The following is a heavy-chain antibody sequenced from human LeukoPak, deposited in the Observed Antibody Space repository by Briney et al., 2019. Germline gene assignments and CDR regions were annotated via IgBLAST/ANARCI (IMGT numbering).Heavy chain of an antibody. V-gene: IGHV4-4*07. J-gene: IGHJ1*01. D-gene: IGHD6-13*01. CDR1: GGSISSYY. CDR3: ARAAAAAPAEYFQH. Sequence: SETLSLTCTVSGGSISSYYWSWIRQPAGKGLEWIGRIYTSGSTNYNPSLKSRVTISVDTSKNQFSLKLSSVTAADTAVYYCARAAAAAPAEYFQHWGQGTLVTVSS. CDR2: IYTSGST.